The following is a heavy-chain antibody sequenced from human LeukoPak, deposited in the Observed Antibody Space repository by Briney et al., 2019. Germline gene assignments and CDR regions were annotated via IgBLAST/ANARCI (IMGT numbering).Heavy chain of an antibody. CDR1: GYSFTNYW. CDR3: ARSRGGTMGAFDI. V-gene: IGHV5-51*01. J-gene: IGHJ3*02. CDR2: VYPGDSDT. Sequence: GESLKISCKASGYSFTNYWIAWVRQMSGKGLEWMGMVYPGDSDTRYGPSLQGQVTISADKSINTAYLQWSSLKASDTAMYYCARSRGGTMGAFDIWGLGTRVTVSS. D-gene: IGHD4/OR15-4a*01.